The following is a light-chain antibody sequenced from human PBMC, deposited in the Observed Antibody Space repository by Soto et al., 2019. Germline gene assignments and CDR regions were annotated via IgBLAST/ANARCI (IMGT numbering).Light chain of an antibody. Sequence: TQSPSSLSASVGDRVTITRRASQSISSYLNWYQQKPGQAPRLLIYGASSRATGIPDRFSGSGSGTDFTLSISRLEPEDFAVYYCQQYSSLWTFGQGTKVEIK. V-gene: IGKV3-20*01. CDR2: GAS. CDR3: QQYSSLWT. CDR1: QSISSY. J-gene: IGKJ1*01.